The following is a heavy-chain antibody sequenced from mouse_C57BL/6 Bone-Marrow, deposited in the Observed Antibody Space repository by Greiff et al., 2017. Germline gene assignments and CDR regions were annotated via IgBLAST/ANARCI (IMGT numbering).Heavy chain of an antibody. J-gene: IGHJ1*03. Sequence: QVQLKQSGAELAQPGASVKLSCKASGYTFTSYWMHWVKQRPGQGLEWIGYINPSSGYTKYNQKFKDKATLTADKSSSTAYMQLSSLTYEDSAVYYCASPFITTVVGDVWGTGTTVTVSS. CDR3: ASPFITTVVGDV. CDR1: GYTFTSYW. CDR2: INPSSGYT. D-gene: IGHD1-1*01. V-gene: IGHV1-7*01.